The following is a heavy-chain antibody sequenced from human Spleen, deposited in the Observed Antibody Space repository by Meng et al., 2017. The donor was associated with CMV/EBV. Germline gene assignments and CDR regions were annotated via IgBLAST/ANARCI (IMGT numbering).Heavy chain of an antibody. J-gene: IGHJ4*02. CDR3: ARGRITIFGVAPYYFDY. V-gene: IGHV4-34*01. Sequence: SETLSLTCAVYGGSFSGYYWSWIRQPPGKGLEWIGEINHSGSTNYNPSLKSRVTISVDTSKNQFSLKLSSVTAADTAVYYCARGRITIFGVAPYYFDYWGQGTLVTVSS. CDR2: INHSGST. D-gene: IGHD3-3*01. CDR1: GGSFSGYY.